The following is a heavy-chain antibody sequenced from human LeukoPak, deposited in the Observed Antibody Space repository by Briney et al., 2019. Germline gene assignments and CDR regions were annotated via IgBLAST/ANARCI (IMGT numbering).Heavy chain of an antibody. CDR3: ARLAFCTNAVCFSNYYYSMDV. Sequence: GESLKISCKGSGYSFTSYWIGWVRQMPGKGLGWMGIIYPDDSDTKYSPSFQGQVTISADKSISTAYLQWSGLKASDTAMYYCARLAFCTNAVCFSNYYYSMDVWGRGTTVTVSS. CDR1: GYSFTSYW. J-gene: IGHJ6*03. V-gene: IGHV5-51*01. D-gene: IGHD2-8*01. CDR2: IYPDDSDT.